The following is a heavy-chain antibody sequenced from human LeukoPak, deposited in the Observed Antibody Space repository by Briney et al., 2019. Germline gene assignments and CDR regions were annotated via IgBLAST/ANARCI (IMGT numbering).Heavy chain of an antibody. Sequence: GGSLRLSCAASGFTLSDNNMSWVRQAPGKGMEWVSLIYVGGSTYYADSVKGRFTISRDNSKTTLYLQMTSLKVEDTAVFYCARLMVRGVIPEYWGQGTLVTVFS. D-gene: IGHD3-10*01. CDR2: IYVGGST. V-gene: IGHV3-66*04. J-gene: IGHJ4*02. CDR1: GFTLSDNN. CDR3: ARLMVRGVIPEY.